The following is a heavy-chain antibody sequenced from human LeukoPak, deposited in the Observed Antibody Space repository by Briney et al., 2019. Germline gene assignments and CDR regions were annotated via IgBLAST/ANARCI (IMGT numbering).Heavy chain of an antibody. D-gene: IGHD5-12*01. CDR3: ARGGYDSIMAYYYYYYMDV. CDR2: FNPSGGRT. V-gene: IGHV1-46*01. Sequence: GASVKVSCKASGYTFTSFYIHWVRQAPGQGLEWMGIFNPSGGRTSYAQKFQGRVTMTRDTSTSTVYMELSSLRSEDTAVYYCARGGYDSIMAYYYYYYMDVWGKGTTVTISS. CDR1: GYTFTSFY. J-gene: IGHJ6*03.